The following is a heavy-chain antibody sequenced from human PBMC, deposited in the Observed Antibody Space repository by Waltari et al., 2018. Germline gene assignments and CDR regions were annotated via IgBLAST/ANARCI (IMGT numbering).Heavy chain of an antibody. Sequence: QLQLQESGPGLVKPSGTLSLSCAVSGDSVTSPNWWSWVRQSPQRGLEWIGQVLSTGNTNYSPSFASRVTMSLDASSNQFSLKVTSATAADTAVYYCARDRGRGLYLDAWGPGTLVTVSP. V-gene: IGHV4-4*02. CDR2: VLSTGNT. J-gene: IGHJ5*02. CDR3: ARDRGRGLYLDA. D-gene: IGHD2-15*01. CDR1: GDSVTSPNW.